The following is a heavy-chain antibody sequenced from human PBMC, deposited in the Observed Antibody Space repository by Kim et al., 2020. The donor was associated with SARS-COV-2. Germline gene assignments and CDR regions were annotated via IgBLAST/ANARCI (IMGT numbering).Heavy chain of an antibody. D-gene: IGHD3-10*01. J-gene: IGHJ4*02. V-gene: IGHV3-23*01. CDR3: AKDLGPITMVGDY. Sequence: YADSVDGRFTIPRDNPKNTLYLQMNSLRAEDTAVYYCAKDLGPITMVGDYWGQGTLVTVSS.